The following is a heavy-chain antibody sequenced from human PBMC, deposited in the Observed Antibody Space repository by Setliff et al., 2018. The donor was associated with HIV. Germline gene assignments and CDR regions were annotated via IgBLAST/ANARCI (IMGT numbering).Heavy chain of an antibody. Sequence: KTSETLSLTCTVSGGSISSGGYYWSWIRQHPGKGLEWIGYIYYSGSTYYNPSLKSRVTISGDTSKNQFSLKVTSVTAADTAVYYCMRGRSITIFGVAYFDFWGQGTQVTVSS. V-gene: IGHV4-31*03. CDR1: GGSISSGGYY. CDR3: MRGRSITIFGVAYFDF. CDR2: IYYSGST. J-gene: IGHJ4*02. D-gene: IGHD3-3*01.